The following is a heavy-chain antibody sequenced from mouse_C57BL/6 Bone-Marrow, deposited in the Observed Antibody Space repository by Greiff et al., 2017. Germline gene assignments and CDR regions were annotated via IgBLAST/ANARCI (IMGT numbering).Heavy chain of an antibody. D-gene: IGHD3-3*01. CDR1: GFTFSSYG. CDR3: ARRGDCYWYFDV. V-gene: IGHV5-6*01. CDR2: ISSGGSYT. J-gene: IGHJ1*03. Sequence: EVQVVESGGDLVKPGGSLKLSCAASGFTFSSYGMSWVRQTPDKRLEWVATISSGGSYTYYPDSVKGRFTISRDNAKNTLYLQMSSLKSEDTAMYYCARRGDCYWYFDVWGTGTTVTVSS.